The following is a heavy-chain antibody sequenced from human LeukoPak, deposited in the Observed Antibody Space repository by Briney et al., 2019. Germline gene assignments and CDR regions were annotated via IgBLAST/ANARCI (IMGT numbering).Heavy chain of an antibody. V-gene: IGHV3-53*01. J-gene: IGHJ4*02. CDR3: ARVLRWYCSGGSCYYFDY. D-gene: IGHD2-15*01. CDR1: GFTVSSNY. Sequence: GGSLRLSCAASGFTVSSNYMSWARQAPGKGLEWVSVIYSGGSTYYADSVKGRFTISRDNSKNTLYLQMNSLRAEDTAVYYCARVLRWYCSGGSCYYFDYWGQGTLVTVSS. CDR2: IYSGGST.